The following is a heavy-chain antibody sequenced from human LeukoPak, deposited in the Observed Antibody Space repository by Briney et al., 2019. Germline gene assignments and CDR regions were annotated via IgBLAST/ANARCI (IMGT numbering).Heavy chain of an antibody. J-gene: IGHJ4*02. CDR2: IYYSGST. D-gene: IGHD3-22*01. Sequence: PSETLSLTCTVSGGSISSSSYYWGWIRQPPGKGLEWIGYIYYSGSTNYNPSLKSRVTISVDTSKNQFSLKLSSVTAADTAVYYCARHGHYYDSSGYYDYWGQGTLVTVSS. CDR3: ARHGHYYDSSGYYDY. V-gene: IGHV4-61*05. CDR1: GGSISSSSYY.